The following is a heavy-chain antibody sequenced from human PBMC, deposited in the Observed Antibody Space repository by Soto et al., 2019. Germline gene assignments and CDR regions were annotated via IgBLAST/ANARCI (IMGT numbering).Heavy chain of an antibody. CDR2: IYWDDDK. J-gene: IGHJ4*02. CDR1: GFSLSSTRMA. V-gene: IGHV2-5*02. Sequence: QITLKESGPTLVKPTQTLTLTCTFSGFSLSSTRMAVGWIRQPPGKALEWLALIYWDDDKRYSPFLMDRLTFSKDTSKNQVVLTMSNMDPVDTARYYCAHIVVAGLGYYFDYWGQGTLVTVSP. CDR3: AHIVVAGLGYYFDY. D-gene: IGHD6-19*01.